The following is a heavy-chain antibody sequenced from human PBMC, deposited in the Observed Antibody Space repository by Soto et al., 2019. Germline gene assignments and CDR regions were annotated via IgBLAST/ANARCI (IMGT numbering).Heavy chain of an antibody. CDR3: AKNGQPPYYYYGLDV. V-gene: IGHV1-18*01. CDR2: ISGYNGDA. D-gene: IGHD2-8*01. Sequence: GASVKVSCTASGYTFTRYGISWVRQAPGQGLEWMGWISGYNGDANYAQRFQGRVSMTIDTSTTTAYMELRTLTPDDTAVYYCAKNGQPPYYYYGLDVWGQGTTVTVSS. CDR1: GYTFTRYG. J-gene: IGHJ6*02.